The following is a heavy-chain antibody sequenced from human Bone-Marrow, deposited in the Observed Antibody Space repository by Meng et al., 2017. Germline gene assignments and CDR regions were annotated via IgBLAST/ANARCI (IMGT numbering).Heavy chain of an antibody. CDR1: GFTFSSYA. CDR2: ISSNGDST. J-gene: IGHJ5*02. V-gene: IGHV3-64*01. D-gene: IGHD1-26*01. CDR3: ASGKWELLA. Sequence: GESLKISCAASGFTFSSYAMHWVRQAPGKGLEYVSAISSNGDSTYYANSVKGRFTISRDNSKNTLYLQMGSLRAEDMAVYYCASGKWELLAWGQGTLVTVSS.